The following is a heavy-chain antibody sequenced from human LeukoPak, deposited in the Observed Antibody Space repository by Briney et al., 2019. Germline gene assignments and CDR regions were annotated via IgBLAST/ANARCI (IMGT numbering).Heavy chain of an antibody. CDR2: ISSSSSTI. J-gene: IGHJ6*03. CDR1: GFTFSSYS. CDR3: ARDSASIAAGVIKYYYYYMDV. D-gene: IGHD6-13*01. V-gene: IGHV3-48*01. Sequence: GGSLRLSCAASGFTFSSYSMNWVRQAPGKGLEWVSYISSSSSTIYYADSVKGRFTISRDNAKNSLYLQMNSLRAEDTAVYYCARDSASIAAGVIKYYYYYMDVWGKGTTVTVSS.